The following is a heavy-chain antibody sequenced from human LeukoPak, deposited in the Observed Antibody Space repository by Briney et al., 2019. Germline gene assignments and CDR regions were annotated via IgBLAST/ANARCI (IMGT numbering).Heavy chain of an antibody. CDR2: IWYDGSNK. CDR1: GFTFSSYG. V-gene: IGHV3-30*19. CDR3: ARASYGSGSYYNVLIFDY. Sequence: GGSLRLSCAASGFTFSSYGMHWVRQAPGKGLEWVAVIWYDGSNKYYADSVKGRFTISRDNSKNTLYLQMNSLRAEDTAVYYCARASYGSGSYYNVLIFDYWGQGTLVTVSS. D-gene: IGHD3-10*01. J-gene: IGHJ4*02.